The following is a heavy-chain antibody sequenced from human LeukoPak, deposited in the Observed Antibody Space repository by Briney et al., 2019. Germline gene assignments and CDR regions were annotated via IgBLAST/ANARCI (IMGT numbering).Heavy chain of an antibody. Sequence: GGSLRLSCAGSGFIFNNYAMHWVRQPPGEGLEWVSGISWNSGTIDYADSVRGRFAISRDNAKNSLYLQMDSLRVEDTAFYYCAKDNRRHYTSGPNPDSLHWGQGALVTVSS. CDR3: AKDNRRHYTSGPNPDSLH. J-gene: IGHJ4*02. D-gene: IGHD6-19*01. V-gene: IGHV3-9*01. CDR2: ISWNSGTI. CDR1: GFIFNNYA.